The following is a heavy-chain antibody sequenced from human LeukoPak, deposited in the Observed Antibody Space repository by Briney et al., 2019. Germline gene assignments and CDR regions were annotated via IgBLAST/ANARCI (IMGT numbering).Heavy chain of an antibody. J-gene: IGHJ4*02. CDR2: ISSSGSTI. V-gene: IGHV3-48*03. CDR1: GFTFSSYE. CDR3: ARDQFISGYSHFDY. Sequence: GGSLRLSCAASGFTFSSYEMNWVRQAPGKGLEWVSYISSSGSTIYYADSVKGRFTISRDNAKNSLYLQMNSLRAEDTAVYYCARDQFISGYSHFDYWGQGTLVTVSS. D-gene: IGHD5-18*01.